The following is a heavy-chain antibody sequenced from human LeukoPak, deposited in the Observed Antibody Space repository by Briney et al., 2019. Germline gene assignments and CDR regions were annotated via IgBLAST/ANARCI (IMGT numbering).Heavy chain of an antibody. V-gene: IGHV3-74*01. D-gene: IGHD2-15*01. CDR1: GFTFSSYW. CDR3: ARNVLPGYFDY. Sequence: GGSLRLSCAASGFTFSSYWMHWVRQAPGKGLVWVSRINSDGSSTSYADPVKGRFTISRDNAKNTLYLQMNSLRAEDTAVYYCARNVLPGYFDYWGQGTLVTVSS. CDR2: INSDGSST. J-gene: IGHJ4*02.